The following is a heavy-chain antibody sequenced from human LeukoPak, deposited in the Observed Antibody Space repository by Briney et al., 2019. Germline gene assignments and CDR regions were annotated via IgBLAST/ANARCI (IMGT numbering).Heavy chain of an antibody. D-gene: IGHD1-26*01. Sequence: GGSLRLSCAASGFTFSSYSMNWVRQAPGKGLEWVSYISSSSSTIYYADSVKGRFTISRDNAKNSLYLQMNSLKTEDTAVYYCTTEIRVYSGSYYSWGQGTLVTVSS. CDR3: TTEIRVYSGSYYS. CDR1: GFTFSSYS. V-gene: IGHV3-48*04. CDR2: ISSSSSTI. J-gene: IGHJ4*02.